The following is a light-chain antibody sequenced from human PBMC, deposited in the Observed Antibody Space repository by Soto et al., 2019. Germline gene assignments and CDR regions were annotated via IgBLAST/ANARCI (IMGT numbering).Light chain of an antibody. J-gene: IGKJ1*01. CDR1: QSIRSK. CDR3: QFYNNWSPSLS. V-gene: IGKV3-15*01. Sequence: EIVMTQSPATLSVSPGERATLSCRASQSIRSKLAWYQQKPGQAPRLLIYGASTRASGISDRFSGSGSGTEFTISISRLESEDFSVYYCQFYNNWSPSLSFGQGTKV. CDR2: GAS.